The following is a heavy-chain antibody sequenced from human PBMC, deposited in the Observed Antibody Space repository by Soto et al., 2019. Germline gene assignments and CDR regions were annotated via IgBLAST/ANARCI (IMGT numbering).Heavy chain of an antibody. CDR1: GFTFSSCA. CDR3: AKGRGYYYYCGVDV. CDR2: IIDSGGST. Sequence: EVQLLESGGGLVQPGGSLRLSCAASGFTFSSCAMGWVRQAPGKGLEWVSDIIDSGGSTYYADSVKGRFTISRDNSKSTLYLGMNSVRAEDMALYDCAKGRGYYYYCGVDVWGQGTTVTVSS. J-gene: IGHJ6*02. V-gene: IGHV3-23*01.